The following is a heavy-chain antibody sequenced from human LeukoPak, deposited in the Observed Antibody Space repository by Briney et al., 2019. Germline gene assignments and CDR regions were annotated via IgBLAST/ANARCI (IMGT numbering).Heavy chain of an antibody. CDR1: GYSISTNYY. CDR2: VYHNGET. CDR3: VTPRSWELSDVAV. Sequence: PSETLSLTCTVSGYSISTNYYWAWIRQSPGTGLEWIGGVYHNGETYYNPSLKSRVIISVDTSKNEFSLRLTSVTAADTAVFYCVTPRSWELSDVAVWGKGTTVIVSS. J-gene: IGHJ6*04. V-gene: IGHV4-38-2*02. D-gene: IGHD1-26*01.